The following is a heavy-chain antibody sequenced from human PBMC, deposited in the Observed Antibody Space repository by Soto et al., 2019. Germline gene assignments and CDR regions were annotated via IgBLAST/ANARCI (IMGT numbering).Heavy chain of an antibody. CDR1: GGTFSSYT. D-gene: IGHD6-6*01. J-gene: IGHJ6*03. Sequence: QVQLVQSGAEVKKPGSSVKVSCKASGGTFSSYTISWVRQAPGQGLEWMGRISPILGIANYAQKFQGRVTITADKSPSTAYMELSSLRSEDTAVYYCARQYSSSSVYYYYLYVWGKGTTVTVSS. V-gene: IGHV1-69*02. CDR3: ARQYSSSSVYYYYLYV. CDR2: ISPILGIA.